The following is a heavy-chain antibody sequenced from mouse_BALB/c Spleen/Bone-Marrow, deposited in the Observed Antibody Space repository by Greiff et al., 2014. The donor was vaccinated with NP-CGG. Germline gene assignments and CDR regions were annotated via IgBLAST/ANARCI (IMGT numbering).Heavy chain of an antibody. CDR1: GYTFTDYN. Sequence: VQLQQSGPELVKPGASVKISCKASGYTFTDYNMHWVKQSHGKSLEWIGYIYPYNGGAGYNQKFKSKATLTVDNSSSTAYMELRSLTSDDSAVYYSARSYGNYDAWFAHWGQGTLVTVSA. CDR3: ARSYGNYDAWFAH. V-gene: IGHV1S29*02. D-gene: IGHD2-1*01. CDR2: IYPYNGGA. J-gene: IGHJ3*01.